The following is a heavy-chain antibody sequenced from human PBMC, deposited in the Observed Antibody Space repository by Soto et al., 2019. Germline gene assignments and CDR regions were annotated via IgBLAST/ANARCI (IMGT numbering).Heavy chain of an antibody. Sequence: QVQLQESGPGLVKPSETLSLSCTVSGGSISSYYWSWFRQSPGKRMEWIGYVHHSWGSSYNPSLQSRAAISLDAPKSQSPPKATSVTATDTAVYSCARQGFGLLHGLVDVWGQGTTVTVSS. D-gene: IGHD2-15*01. CDR2: VHHSWGS. CDR1: GGSISSYY. J-gene: IGHJ6*02. CDR3: ARQGFGLLHGLVDV. V-gene: IGHV4-59*08.